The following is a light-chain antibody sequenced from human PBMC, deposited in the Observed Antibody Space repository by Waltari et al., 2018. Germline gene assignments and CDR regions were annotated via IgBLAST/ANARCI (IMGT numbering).Light chain of an antibody. V-gene: IGLV2-14*03. Sequence: QSALTQPASVSGSPGQSITISCTGTSSDIGAFTYVSWSQQHPGKAPKVLIYDVTNRPSGVSYRFSGSKSGNTASLTISGLQAEDEAYYHCASFISGSTSSVLFGGGTKLTVL. CDR3: ASFISGSTSSVL. CDR1: SSDIGAFTY. J-gene: IGLJ3*02. CDR2: DVT.